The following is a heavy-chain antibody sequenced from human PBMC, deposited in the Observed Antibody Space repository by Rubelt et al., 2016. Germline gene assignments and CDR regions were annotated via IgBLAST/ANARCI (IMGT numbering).Heavy chain of an antibody. D-gene: IGHD6-13*01. CDR2: IDAGNGNT. CDR3: ARPGAAAGAEIFDF. V-gene: IGHV1-3*01. J-gene: IGHJ4*02. Sequence: QVQLVQSGAEVKKPGASVKVSCKASGYTFTSFAIHWVRQAPGQRLEWMGWIDAGNGNTKYSQNFQDRVTITRDTSATTGYMDLSSLTAEDTAVYYCARPGAAAGAEIFDFWGQGTLVTVSS. CDR1: GYTFTSFA.